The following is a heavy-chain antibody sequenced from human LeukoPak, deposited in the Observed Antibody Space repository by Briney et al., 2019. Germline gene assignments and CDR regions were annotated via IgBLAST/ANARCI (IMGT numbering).Heavy chain of an antibody. J-gene: IGHJ4*02. CDR1: GGSFSGYY. D-gene: IGHD2-2*03. V-gene: IGHV4-34*01. CDR3: ARAWIAYDY. Sequence: ASETLSLTCAVYGGSFSGYYWSWIRQPPGKGLEWIGEINHSGSTNYNPSLKSRVTISVDTSKNQFSLKLSSVTAADTAVYYCARAWIAYDYWGQGTLATVSS. CDR2: INHSGST.